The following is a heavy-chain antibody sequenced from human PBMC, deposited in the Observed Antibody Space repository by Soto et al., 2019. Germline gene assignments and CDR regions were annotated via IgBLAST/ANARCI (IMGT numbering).Heavy chain of an antibody. V-gene: IGHV4-59*05. J-gene: IGHJ4*02. CDR3: ARTVSTVINRHFDY. CDR1: GGSISSNY. D-gene: IGHD4-17*01. Sequence: SETLSLTCTVSGGSISSNYWSWIRQPPGKGLEWIGSIYYSGSTYYNPSLKSRATISVDTSKNQFSLKLSSVTAADTAVYFCARTVSTVINRHFDYWGQGTLVTVSS. CDR2: IYYSGST.